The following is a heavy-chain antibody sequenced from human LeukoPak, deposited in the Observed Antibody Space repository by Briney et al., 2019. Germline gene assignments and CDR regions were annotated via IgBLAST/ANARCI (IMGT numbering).Heavy chain of an antibody. J-gene: IGHJ3*02. CDR1: GFIFSDSA. V-gene: IGHV3-73*01. D-gene: IGHD1-26*01. Sequence: PGGSLRLSCAASGFIFSDSAVHWVRQVSGKGLGWVGRIKNKYNNYATAYAASVKGRSTISRDDSKNVAYLQMNSLKMEDTAIYYCTRLRGTYFGFDIWGQGTRVTVSS. CDR2: IKNKYNNYAT. CDR3: TRLRGTYFGFDI.